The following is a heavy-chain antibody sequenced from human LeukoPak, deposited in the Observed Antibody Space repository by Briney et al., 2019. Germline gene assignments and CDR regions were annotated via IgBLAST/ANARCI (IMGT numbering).Heavy chain of an antibody. J-gene: IGHJ4*02. Sequence: PGRSLRLSCAASGFTFDDYAMHWVRQAPGKGLEWVSGISWNSGSIGYADSVKGRFTIPRDNAKNSLYLQMNSLRAEDTALYYCAKAGVRGVIMGNFDYWGQGTLVTVSS. CDR3: AKAGVRGVIMGNFDY. V-gene: IGHV3-9*01. CDR2: ISWNSGSI. CDR1: GFTFDDYA. D-gene: IGHD3-10*01.